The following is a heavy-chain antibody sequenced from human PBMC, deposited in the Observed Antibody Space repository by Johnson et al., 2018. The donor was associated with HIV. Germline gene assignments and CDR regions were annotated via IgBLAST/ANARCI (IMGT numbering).Heavy chain of an antibody. J-gene: IGHJ3*02. CDR1: GFTFNSYA. CDR3: AREVYAHDAFDI. CDR2: ISYDGINE. Sequence: QVQLVESGGGVVQPGRSLILSCAATGFTFNSYAMHWVRQAPGKGLEWVAVISYDGINEYYADSVKGRFTISRDNSKKTLYLQMNSLRPEDTAVYYCAREVYAHDAFDIWGQGTMVTVSS. D-gene: IGHD3-16*01. V-gene: IGHV3-30-3*01.